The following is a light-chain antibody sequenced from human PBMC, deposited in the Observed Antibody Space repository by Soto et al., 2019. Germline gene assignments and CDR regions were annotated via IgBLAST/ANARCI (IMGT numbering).Light chain of an antibody. Sequence: QSVLTQPPSVSAAPGQKVTISCSGSASNIGNNYVSWYQQLPGTAPKLLIYENYERPSGIPDRFSGSKSGTSATLGITGLQTRDEADYYCGAWDNSLTGGVFGGGTKLTVL. CDR1: ASNIGNNY. J-gene: IGLJ2*01. CDR2: ENY. CDR3: GAWDNSLTGGV. V-gene: IGLV1-51*02.